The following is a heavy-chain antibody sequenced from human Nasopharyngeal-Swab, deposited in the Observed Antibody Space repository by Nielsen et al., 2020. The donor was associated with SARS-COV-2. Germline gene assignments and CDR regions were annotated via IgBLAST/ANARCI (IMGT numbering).Heavy chain of an antibody. Sequence: GESLKISCAASGFTFSDYYMTWVRQAPGKGLEWVSSISSSSSYIYYADSVKGRFTISRDNAKNSLYLQMNSLRAEDTAVYYCASVREHIVVVTAIYDYWGQGTLVTVSS. J-gene: IGHJ4*02. V-gene: IGHV3-21*01. CDR2: ISSSSSYI. D-gene: IGHD2-21*02. CDR3: ASVREHIVVVTAIYDY. CDR1: GFTFSDYY.